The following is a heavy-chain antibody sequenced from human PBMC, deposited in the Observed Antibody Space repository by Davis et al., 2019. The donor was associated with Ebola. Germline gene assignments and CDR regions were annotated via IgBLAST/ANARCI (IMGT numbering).Heavy chain of an antibody. D-gene: IGHD3-3*01. CDR2: IRSKSNNYAT. J-gene: IGHJ6*04. CDR3: TRHGPPIFGVPTGLDV. Sequence: PGGSLRLSCAASGFTFSGSAMHWVRQTSEKGLEWVGHIRSKSNNYATAYAASVRGRFAISRDDSKNTAYLQMNSLKTEDTAVYYCTRHGPPIFGVPTGLDVWGKGTTVTVSS. CDR1: GFTFSGSA. V-gene: IGHV3-73*01.